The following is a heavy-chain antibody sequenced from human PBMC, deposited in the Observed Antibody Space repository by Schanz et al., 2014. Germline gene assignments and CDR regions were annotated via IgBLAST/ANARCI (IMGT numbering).Heavy chain of an antibody. Sequence: QVQLVQSGAKVKKPGASVKVSCKAFGYSFTSYYIHWVRQAPGQGLEWMATINPSGGSTSFAQKFQGRVTMTRATSTSTVNMELTSLRSEDTAVYYCARDPYSASSFPSPPLYGLDVWGQGTTVTVSS. CDR1: GYSFTSYY. CDR2: INPSGGST. CDR3: ARDPYSASSFPSPPLYGLDV. D-gene: IGHD1-26*01. J-gene: IGHJ6*02. V-gene: IGHV1-46*01.